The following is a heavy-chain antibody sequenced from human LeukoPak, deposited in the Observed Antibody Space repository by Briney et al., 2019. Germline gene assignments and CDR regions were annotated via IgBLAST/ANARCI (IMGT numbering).Heavy chain of an antibody. V-gene: IGHV3-64*01. Sequence: GGSLRLSCAASLFSLSRYGMHWVRQAPGKGLGYVSGLSSDGGSTYYATSAKGRFIISRDNSKNMLYLQVGSLRAEDMAVYYCAREQNYYYYMDVWGKGTTVTVSS. CDR3: AREQNYYYYMDV. CDR2: LSSDGGST. J-gene: IGHJ6*03. CDR1: LFSLSRYG.